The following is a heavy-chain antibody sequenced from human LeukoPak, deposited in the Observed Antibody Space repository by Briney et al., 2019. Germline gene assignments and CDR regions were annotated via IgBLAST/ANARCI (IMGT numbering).Heavy chain of an antibody. CDR1: GYTFTSYG. CDR3: ARGGGEWELPDY. J-gene: IGHJ4*02. V-gene: IGHV1-2*02. Sequence: ASVKVSCKASGYTFTSYGISWVRQAPGQGLEWMGWINPNSGGTNYAQKFQGRVTMTRDTSISTAYMELSRLRSDDTAVYYCARGGGEWELPDYWGQGTLVTVSS. D-gene: IGHD1-26*01. CDR2: INPNSGGT.